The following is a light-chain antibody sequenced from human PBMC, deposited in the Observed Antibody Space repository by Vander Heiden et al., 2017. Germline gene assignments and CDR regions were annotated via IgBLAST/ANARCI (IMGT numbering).Light chain of an antibody. Sequence: DIHITQSPPSLSGSVGDSVTLTCRASQTIRKYLTWYQQKPGRDPKLLIYAASTMQSGVASRLSGSGSGTAFTLTISSMQPEDFATYYCQQTYSNTPWTFGQGT. CDR1: QTIRKY. CDR2: AAS. J-gene: IGKJ1*01. CDR3: QQTYSNTPWT. V-gene: IGKV1-39*01.